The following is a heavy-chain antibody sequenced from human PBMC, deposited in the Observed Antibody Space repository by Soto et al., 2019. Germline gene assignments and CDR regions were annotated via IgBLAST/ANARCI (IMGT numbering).Heavy chain of an antibody. CDR2: ISAYNGNA. Sequence: ASVKVSCKASGYTFTSDGISWVRQAPGQGLEWMGWISAYNGNAKYAQKLQGRVTMTTDTSTSTAYMELRSLRSDDTAVYYCAREPNYFDYWGQGTLVSVSS. CDR1: GYTFTSDG. V-gene: IGHV1-18*01. J-gene: IGHJ4*02. CDR3: AREPNYFDY.